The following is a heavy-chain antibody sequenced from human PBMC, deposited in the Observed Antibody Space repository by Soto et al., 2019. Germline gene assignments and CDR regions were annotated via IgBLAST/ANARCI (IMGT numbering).Heavy chain of an antibody. CDR2: MYHSGST. V-gene: IGHV4-31*03. CDR1: GGSISSGGYY. Sequence: QVQLQESGPGLVKPSQTLSLTCTVSGGSISSGGYYWSWIRQHPGKGLEWIGYMYHSGSTYYNPSLKSRVTISVDTSKHECSLKVSSVTAADTALYYCASGYGSIDHWGQGTLVTVSS. D-gene: IGHD2-2*03. J-gene: IGHJ4*02. CDR3: ASGYGSIDH.